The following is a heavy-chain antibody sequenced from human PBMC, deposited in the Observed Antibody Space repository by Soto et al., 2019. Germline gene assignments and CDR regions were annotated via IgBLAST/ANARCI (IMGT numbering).Heavy chain of an antibody. J-gene: IGHJ3*02. CDR2: ISYDGSNK. D-gene: IGHD3-10*01. V-gene: IGHV3-30*18. CDR1: GFTFSSYG. Sequence: PAGSLRLSCAASGFTFSSYGMHWVSQAPGKGLEWVAVISYDGSNKYYADSVKGRFTISRGNSTNTLYLQMNSLRAGDTAVYHCAKDVLLWAVYDIWGQGTMVTVSS. CDR3: AKDVLLWAVYDI.